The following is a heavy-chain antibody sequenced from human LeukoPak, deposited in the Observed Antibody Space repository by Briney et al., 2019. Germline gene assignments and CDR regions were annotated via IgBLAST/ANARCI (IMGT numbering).Heavy chain of an antibody. CDR3: ANPPTVTTFHN. V-gene: IGHV3-53*01. CDR1: GFTFSDTW. Sequence: HPGGSLRVSCVASGFTFSDTWMSWVRQAPGKGLEWVSVIYSGGSTYYADSVKGRFTISRDNSKNTLYLQMNSLRAEDTALYYCANPPTVTTFHNWGQGTLVTVSS. CDR2: IYSGGST. D-gene: IGHD4-11*01. J-gene: IGHJ4*02.